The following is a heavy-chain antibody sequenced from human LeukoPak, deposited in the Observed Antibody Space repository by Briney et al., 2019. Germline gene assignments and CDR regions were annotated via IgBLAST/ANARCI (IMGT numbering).Heavy chain of an antibody. V-gene: IGHV1-69*13. CDR2: IIPIFGTA. J-gene: IGHJ4*02. CDR1: GGTFSSYA. CDR3: ARGYCSSTSCYSRQAYYFDY. D-gene: IGHD2-2*02. Sequence: ASVKVSCKASGGTFSSYAISWVRQAPGKGLEWMGGIIPIFGTANYAQKFQGRVTITADESTSTAYMELSSLRSEDTAVYYCARGYCSSTSCYSRQAYYFDYWGQGTLVTVSS.